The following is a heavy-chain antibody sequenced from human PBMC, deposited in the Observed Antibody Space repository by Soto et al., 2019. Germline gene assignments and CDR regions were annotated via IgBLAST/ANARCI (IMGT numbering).Heavy chain of an antibody. J-gene: IGHJ4*02. D-gene: IGHD2-8*02. Sequence: PSETLSLTCAVYGGSFSGYYWTWIRQPPGTGLEWIGEINLSGSTNYNPSLKSRFTISVDTSKNHFFLKLTSVTAADTAVYYCARDKITGLFDYWGQGTLVTVSS. V-gene: IGHV4-34*01. CDR3: ARDKITGLFDY. CDR2: INLSGST. CDR1: GGSFSGYY.